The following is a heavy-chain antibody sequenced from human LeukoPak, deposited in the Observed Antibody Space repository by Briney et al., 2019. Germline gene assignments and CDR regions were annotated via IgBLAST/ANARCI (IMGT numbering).Heavy chain of an antibody. D-gene: IGHD3-3*01. Sequence: SVKVSCKASGGTFSSYTISWVRQAPGQGLEWMGGIIPIFGTANYAQKFQGRVTITADESTSTAYMELSSLRSEDTAVYYCARSSSGFWSPVYFDYWGQGTLVTVSS. CDR3: ARSSSGFWSPVYFDY. J-gene: IGHJ4*02. V-gene: IGHV1-69*01. CDR2: IIPIFGTA. CDR1: GGTFSSYT.